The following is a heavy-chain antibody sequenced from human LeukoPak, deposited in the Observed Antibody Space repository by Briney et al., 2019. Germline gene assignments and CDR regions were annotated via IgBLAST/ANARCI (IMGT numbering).Heavy chain of an antibody. D-gene: IGHD2-2*01. CDR1: GYTFTGYY. CDR3: ASWRGAPAQHFDY. V-gene: IGHV1-2*02. CDR2: INPNSGGT. Sequence: ASVKVSCKASGYTFTGYYMHWVRQAPGQGLEWMGWINPNSGGTNYAQKFQGRVTMTRDTSISTAYMGLSRLRSDDTAVYYCASWRGAPAQHFDYWGQGTLVTVSS. J-gene: IGHJ4*02.